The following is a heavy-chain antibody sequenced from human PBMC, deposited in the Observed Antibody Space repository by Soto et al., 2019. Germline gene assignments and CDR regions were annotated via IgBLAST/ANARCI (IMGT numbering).Heavy chain of an antibody. CDR2: ISYDGSNK. J-gene: IGHJ4*02. D-gene: IGHD2-2*01. Sequence: QVQLVESGGGVVQPGRSLRLSCAASGFTLSTYGMHWVRQAPGKGLEWVAVISYDGSNKYYAESVKGRITISRDNSENTLYLQMNSLRAEDTAVYYCAKDRSTRVNHFDYWGQGTLVTVSS. CDR1: GFTLSTYG. V-gene: IGHV3-30*18. CDR3: AKDRSTRVNHFDY.